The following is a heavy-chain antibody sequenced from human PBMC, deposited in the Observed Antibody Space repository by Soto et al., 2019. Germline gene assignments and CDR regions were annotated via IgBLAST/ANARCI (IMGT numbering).Heavy chain of an antibody. D-gene: IGHD3-10*02. V-gene: IGHV4-4*02. CDR1: GGSISSSNW. Sequence: SETLSLTCAVSGGSISSSNWWSWVRQPPGKGLEWIGEIYHSGSTNYNPYLKSRVTISVDKSKNQFSLKLSSLTAADTAVYYCASVRGGYYYAMDVWGQGTTVT. CDR2: IYHSGST. CDR3: ASVRGGYYYAMDV. J-gene: IGHJ6*02.